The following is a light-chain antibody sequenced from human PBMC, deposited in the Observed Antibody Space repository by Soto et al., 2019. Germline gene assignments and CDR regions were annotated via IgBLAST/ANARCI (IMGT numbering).Light chain of an antibody. Sequence: QSALTQPPSVSGSPGQSVTISCTGTSSDIGSYNRVSWYQQPPGTAPKLIIYEVSNRPSGVPDRFSGSKSGNTASLTISGLQADDEADYYCGSFTSTAILVFGGGTKVTVL. CDR2: EVS. CDR3: GSFTSTAILV. J-gene: IGLJ2*01. V-gene: IGLV2-18*02. CDR1: SSDIGSYNR.